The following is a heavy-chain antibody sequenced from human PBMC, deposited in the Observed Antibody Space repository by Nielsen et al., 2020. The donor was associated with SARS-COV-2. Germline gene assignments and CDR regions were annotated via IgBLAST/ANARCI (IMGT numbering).Heavy chain of an antibody. V-gene: IGHV3-33*01. D-gene: IGHD6-19*01. CDR3: ARANPSGWYFDY. CDR1: GFTFSNYG. J-gene: IGHJ4*02. Sequence: GGSLRLSCAASGFTFSNYGIHWVRPAPGKGLEWVAVIWSDGSNTYYADSVKGRFTISRDNSKNMLYLQMNSLRAEDTAVYFCARANPSGWYFDYWGQGTLVTVSS. CDR2: IWSDGSNT.